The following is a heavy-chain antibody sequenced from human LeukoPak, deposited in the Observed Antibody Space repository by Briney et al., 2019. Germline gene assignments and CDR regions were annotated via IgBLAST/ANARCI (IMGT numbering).Heavy chain of an antibody. CDR2: ISWNSGSI. J-gene: IGHJ6*02. V-gene: IGHV3-9*01. CDR1: GFTFDDYA. D-gene: IGHD6-13*01. CDR3: AKDIGAAAGFGMDV. Sequence: GRSLRLSCAASGFTFDDYAMHWVRQAPGKGLEWVSGISWNSGSIGYADSVKGRFTTSRDNAKNSLYLQMNSLRAEDTALYYCAKDIGAAAGFGMDVWGQGTTVTVSS.